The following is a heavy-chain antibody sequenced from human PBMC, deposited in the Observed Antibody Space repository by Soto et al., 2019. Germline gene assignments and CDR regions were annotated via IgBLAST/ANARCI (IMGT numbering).Heavy chain of an antibody. CDR3: SRQASDFWSGKPQYYMDV. Sequence: EVQLVESGGGLVQPGGSLKLSCAASGFTFSGSAMHWVRQAPGKGLEWVARIRSKGNNYATAYGASVKARFTISRDDSKNKAYLQMNSLKTEDTAVYYCSRQASDFWSGKPQYYMDVWGKGTTVTVSS. CDR1: GFTFSGSA. D-gene: IGHD3-3*01. J-gene: IGHJ6*03. CDR2: IRSKGNNYAT. V-gene: IGHV3-73*01.